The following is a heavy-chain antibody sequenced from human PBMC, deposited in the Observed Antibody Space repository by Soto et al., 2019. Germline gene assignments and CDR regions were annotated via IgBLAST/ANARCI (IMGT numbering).Heavy chain of an antibody. D-gene: IGHD3-22*01. CDR1: GDSISSSNW. CDR2: VYHSGNT. J-gene: IGHJ4*02. V-gene: IGHV4-4*02. Sequence: SETLSLTCAVSGDSISSSNWWSWVRQPPGKGLEWIGEVYHSGNTNYNPSLKSRVTISVDKSKNQFSLKVNSVTAADAAVYYCAGGNYDSSGFYFDYWGQGSQVTVS. CDR3: AGGNYDSSGFYFDY.